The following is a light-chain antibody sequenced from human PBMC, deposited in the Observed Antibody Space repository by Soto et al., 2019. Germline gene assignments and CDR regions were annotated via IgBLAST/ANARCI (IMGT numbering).Light chain of an antibody. CDR3: QQTYSAPPWT. V-gene: IGKV1-39*01. Sequence: IQMTQSPSSLSASVGDRVTITCRASQRIYTYVNWYQQKPGRAPKLLIYAASHLQSGVPPRFAGSGSGTDFTLTISTLQPEDFATYYCQQTYSAPPWTFGQGIEV. CDR1: QRIYTY. CDR2: AAS. J-gene: IGKJ1*01.